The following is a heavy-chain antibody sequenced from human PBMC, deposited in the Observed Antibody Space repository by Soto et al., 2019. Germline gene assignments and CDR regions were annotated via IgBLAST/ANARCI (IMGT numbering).Heavy chain of an antibody. Sequence: EVQLVESGGGLVKPGGSLRLSCAASEFTFSSYSMNWVRQAPGKGLEWVSSISSSSSYIYYADSVKGRFTISRDNAKNSLYLQMNSLRAEDTAVYYCARDVVVVPAAIHWFDPWRQGTLVTVSS. J-gene: IGHJ5*02. CDR3: ARDVVVVPAAIHWFDP. D-gene: IGHD2-2*02. V-gene: IGHV3-21*01. CDR1: EFTFSSYS. CDR2: ISSSSSYI.